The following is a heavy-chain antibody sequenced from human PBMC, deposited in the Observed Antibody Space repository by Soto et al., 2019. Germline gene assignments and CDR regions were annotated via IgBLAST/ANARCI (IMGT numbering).Heavy chain of an antibody. J-gene: IGHJ6*02. CDR1: GGSFSGYY. D-gene: IGHD3-3*01. Sequence: QVQLQQWGAGLLKPSETLSLTCAVYGGSFSGYYWSWIRQPPGKGLEWIGENNHSGSTNYNPSLKSRVTISVDTSKNQFSLKLSSVTAADTAVYYCARNGSYYDFWSGYYFGGGMDVWGQGTTVTVSS. CDR2: NNHSGST. CDR3: ARNGSYYDFWSGYYFGGGMDV. V-gene: IGHV4-34*01.